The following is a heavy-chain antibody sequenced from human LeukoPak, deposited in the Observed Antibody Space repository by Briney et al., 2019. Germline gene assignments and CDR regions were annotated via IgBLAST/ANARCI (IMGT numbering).Heavy chain of an antibody. V-gene: IGHV1-69*04. CDR1: GGTFISYA. D-gene: IGHD2-15*01. Sequence: SVKVSFKASGGTFISYAISWVRQAPGQGLEWMGRIIPILGIANYAQKFQGRVTITADKSTSTAYMELSSLRSEDTAVYYCARDTDIVVVVAGGWFDPWGQGTLVTVSS. CDR2: IIPILGIA. J-gene: IGHJ5*02. CDR3: ARDTDIVVVVAGGWFDP.